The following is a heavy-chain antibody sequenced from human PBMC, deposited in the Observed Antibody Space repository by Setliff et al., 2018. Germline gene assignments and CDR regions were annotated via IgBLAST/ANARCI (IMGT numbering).Heavy chain of an antibody. J-gene: IGHJ5*02. D-gene: IGHD3-10*01. CDR2: ISSGGYDT. Sequence: GGSLRLSCAASGFTFSSYNMNWVRQAPGKGLEWVSAISSGGYDTHYEDSLKGRFTISRDNAKNTLYLQMNSLRAEDTAVYYCAKNGFGVVALGVNNWFDPWGQGTLVTVSS. CDR3: AKNGFGVVALGVNNWFDP. V-gene: IGHV3-21*04. CDR1: GFTFSSYN.